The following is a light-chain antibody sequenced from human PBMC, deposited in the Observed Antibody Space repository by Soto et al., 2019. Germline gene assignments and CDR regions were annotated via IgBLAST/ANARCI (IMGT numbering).Light chain of an antibody. V-gene: IGKV3-20*01. J-gene: IGKJ1*01. CDR1: QSVTNSF. CDR2: GAS. CDR3: QQYVSSPWA. Sequence: EIVLAQSPGTLSLSPGERATLSCRASQSVTNSFLAWYQQKPGQAPRLLIYGASRRATGIPDRFTGSGSGTDFTLTISRLEPEGFAVYYCQQYVSSPWAFGQGTKVDIK.